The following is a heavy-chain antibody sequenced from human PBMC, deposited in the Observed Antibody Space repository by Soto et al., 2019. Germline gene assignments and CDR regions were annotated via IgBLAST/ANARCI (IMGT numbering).Heavy chain of an antibody. J-gene: IGHJ6*02. V-gene: IGHV1-69*13. Sequence: SVKVSCKASGGTFSSYAISWVRQAPGQGLEWMGGIIPIFGTANYAQKFQGRVTITADESTSTFYMELSSLRSEDTAVYYCARDRAPSRYCTNGVCYTIGGYYGMDVWGQGTTVTVSS. CDR2: IIPIFGTA. D-gene: IGHD2-8*01. CDR1: GGTFSSYA. CDR3: ARDRAPSRYCTNGVCYTIGGYYGMDV.